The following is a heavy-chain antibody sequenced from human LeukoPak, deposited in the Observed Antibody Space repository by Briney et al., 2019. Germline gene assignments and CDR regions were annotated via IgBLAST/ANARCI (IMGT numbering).Heavy chain of an antibody. CDR3: AREVAPLYFHYGMDV. CDR1: GFTVSSKY. J-gene: IGHJ6*01. V-gene: IGHV3-33*08. Sequence: GGSLRLSCSVSGFTVSSKYMSWVRQAPGKGLEWVAVTWYDGRNNYYAASVKGRFTISRDDSKTTVYLLMNSLRAEDTAVYYCAREVAPLYFHYGMDVWGEGTTVTVSS. D-gene: IGHD2-21*01. CDR2: TWYDGRNN.